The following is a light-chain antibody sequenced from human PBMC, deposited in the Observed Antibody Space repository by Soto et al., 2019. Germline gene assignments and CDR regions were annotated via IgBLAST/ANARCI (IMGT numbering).Light chain of an antibody. CDR2: KAS. CDR3: QQYETFSGT. CDR1: QTISSW. J-gene: IGKJ1*01. V-gene: IGKV1-5*03. Sequence: DFQMTQSPSTLSASVGDRVTITCRASQTISSWLAWYQQKPGKAPKLLIYKASTLKSGVPSRFSGSGSGTKFTLTIASLQPDDFATYYCQQYETFSGTFGPGTKVDIK.